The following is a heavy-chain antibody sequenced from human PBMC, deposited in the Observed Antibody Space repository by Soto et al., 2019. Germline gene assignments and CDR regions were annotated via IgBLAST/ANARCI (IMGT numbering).Heavy chain of an antibody. V-gene: IGHV3-30*03. D-gene: IGHD4-17*01. Sequence: GGSLRLSCAASGFTFSSYGMHWVRQAPGKGLEWVAVISYDGSNKYYADSVKGRFTISRDNSKNTLYLQMNSLRAEDTAVYYCGTVPYYYYYGMDVWGQGTTVTVSS. CDR1: GFTFSSYG. CDR2: ISYDGSNK. J-gene: IGHJ6*02. CDR3: GTVPYYYYYGMDV.